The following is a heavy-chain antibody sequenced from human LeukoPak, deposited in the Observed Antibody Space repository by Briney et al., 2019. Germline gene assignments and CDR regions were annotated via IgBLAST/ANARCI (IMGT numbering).Heavy chain of an antibody. Sequence: GGSLRLSCTASGFTFSSHNMNWVRQAPGKGLEWVSYISSSASTIYYADSVKGRFTISRDNAKNSLYLQMNSLRAEDTAVYYCARVRFDYWGQGTLVTVSS. CDR3: ARVRFDY. V-gene: IGHV3-48*04. J-gene: IGHJ4*02. CDR2: ISSSASTI. CDR1: GFTFSSHN.